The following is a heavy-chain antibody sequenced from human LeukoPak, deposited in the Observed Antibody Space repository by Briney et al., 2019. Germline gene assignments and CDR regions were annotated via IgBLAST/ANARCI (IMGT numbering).Heavy chain of an antibody. V-gene: IGHV3-33*03. CDR2: VWANGNTK. CDR3: AKKIQLWLEGYNWFDP. J-gene: IGHJ5*02. Sequence: GRSLRLSCEVSGFTFSGYGMHWVRQAPGKGLEWVAVVWANGNTKYYADSVKGRFTISRDNSKNTLYLQMNSLRAEDTAVYYCAKKIQLWLEGYNWFDPWGQGTLVTVSS. D-gene: IGHD5-18*01. CDR1: GFTFSGYG.